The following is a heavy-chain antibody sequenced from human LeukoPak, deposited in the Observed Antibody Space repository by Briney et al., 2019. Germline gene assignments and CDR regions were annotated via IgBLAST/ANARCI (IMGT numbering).Heavy chain of an antibody. CDR2: ISRSGGST. V-gene: IGHV3-23*01. Sequence: GGSLRLSCAASGFTFSSYAMSWVRQAPGKGLEWVSAISRSGGSTYYADSVKGRFTISRANSKNALYLQMNSLRAEDTAVYYCAKGAGVVVITAVCFDYWGQGTLVTVSS. J-gene: IGHJ4*02. CDR3: AKGAGVVVITAVCFDY. D-gene: IGHD3-22*01. CDR1: GFTFSSYA.